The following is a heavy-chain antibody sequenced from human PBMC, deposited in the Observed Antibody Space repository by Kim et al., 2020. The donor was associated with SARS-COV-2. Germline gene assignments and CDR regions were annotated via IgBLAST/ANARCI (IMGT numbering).Heavy chain of an antibody. D-gene: IGHD5-12*01. V-gene: IGHV5-51*01. Sequence: GESLKISCKGSGYTFTSYWIGWVRQMPGEGLEWMGIIYPGDSNIRYSLSFQGQVSISADTSISTAYLQWSSLKASDTGIYYCMRLYDYHVGYWGQGTLVTVSS. CDR3: MRLYDYHVGY. CDR2: IYPGDSNI. CDR1: GYTFTSYW. J-gene: IGHJ4*02.